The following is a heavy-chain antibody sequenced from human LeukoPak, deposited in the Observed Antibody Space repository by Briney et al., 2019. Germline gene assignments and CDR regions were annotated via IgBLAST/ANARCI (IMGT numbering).Heavy chain of an antibody. CDR3: ARQGRSWSTPFDY. V-gene: IGHV4-59*08. J-gene: IGHJ4*02. CDR1: GGSISSYY. CDR2: IYYSGST. Sequence: SETLSLTCTVSGGSISSYYWSWIRQPPGKGLEWIGYIYYSGSTNYNPSLKSRVTISVDTSKNQFSLKLSSVTAADTAVYYCARQGRSWSTPFDYWGQGTLVTVSS. D-gene: IGHD6-13*01.